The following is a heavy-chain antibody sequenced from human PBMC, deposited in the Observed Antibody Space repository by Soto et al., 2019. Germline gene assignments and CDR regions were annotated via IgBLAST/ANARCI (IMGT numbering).Heavy chain of an antibody. CDR3: GKKPDV. CDR1: GFIFSSYS. CDR2: GSPSGDST. V-gene: IGHV3-23*01. Sequence: GGSLRLSCEASGFIFSSYSMTWVRQVPGKELEWVAAGSPSGDSTYYAESLKGRLTISRDNSKNTVFLQMNSLSADDTGLYYCGKKPDVWGQGISVTVSS. J-gene: IGHJ6*02.